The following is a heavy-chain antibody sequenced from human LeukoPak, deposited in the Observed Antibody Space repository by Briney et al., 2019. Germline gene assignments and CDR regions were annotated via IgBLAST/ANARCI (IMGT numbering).Heavy chain of an antibody. Sequence: PSETLSLTCTVSGDSISTSYYWSWIRQPAGKGLEWIGRIYTSGSTYYNPSLKSRVTISVDTSKNQFSLKLSSVTAADTAVYYCARDIGGLGWFDPWGQGTLVTVSS. CDR3: ARDIGGLGWFDP. D-gene: IGHD1-26*01. CDR2: IYTSGST. CDR1: GDSISTSYY. V-gene: IGHV4-4*07. J-gene: IGHJ5*02.